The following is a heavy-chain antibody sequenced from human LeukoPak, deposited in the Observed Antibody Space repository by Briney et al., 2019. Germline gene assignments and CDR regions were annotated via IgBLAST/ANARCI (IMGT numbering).Heavy chain of an antibody. CDR1: GYTFTSYG. Sequence: ASVKVSCKSSGYTFTSYGISWVRQAPGQGLEWMGWISAYNGNTNYAQKLQGRVTMTTDTSTSTAYMELRSLRSDDTAVYYCARVPENVRVYGIPVAGTPLLDYWGQGTLVTVSS. D-gene: IGHD6-19*01. J-gene: IGHJ4*02. CDR3: ARVPENVRVYGIPVAGTPLLDY. V-gene: IGHV1-18*01. CDR2: ISAYNGNT.